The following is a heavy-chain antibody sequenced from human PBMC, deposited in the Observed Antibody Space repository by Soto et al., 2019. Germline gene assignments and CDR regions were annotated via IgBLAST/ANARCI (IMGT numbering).Heavy chain of an antibody. CDR3: ARDPEGPIAAHENAFDI. D-gene: IGHD6-13*01. CDR2: ISSSSSYI. CDR1: GFTFSSYS. V-gene: IGHV3-21*01. Sequence: EVQLVESGGGLVKPGGSLRLSCAASGFTFSSYSMNWVRQAPGKGLEWVSSISSSSSYIYYADSVKGRFTISRDNAKNSLYLQMNSLRAEDTAVYYCARDPEGPIAAHENAFDIWGQGTMVTVSS. J-gene: IGHJ3*02.